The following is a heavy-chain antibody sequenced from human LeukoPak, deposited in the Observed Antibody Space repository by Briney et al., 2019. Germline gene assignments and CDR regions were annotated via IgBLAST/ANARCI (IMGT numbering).Heavy chain of an antibody. J-gene: IGHJ4*02. D-gene: IGHD5-12*01. CDR1: GFTFSSNY. Sequence: PGGSLRLSRAASGFTFSSNYMSSVRQAPGKGLEWVSVIYSGGSTYYPASVKGRFTISRDNSKNTLDLQMNSLRAEDTAVYYCARGHKNSGYGTRGYFDYWGQGTLVTVSS. CDR2: IYSGGST. V-gene: IGHV3-53*01. CDR3: ARGHKNSGYGTRGYFDY.